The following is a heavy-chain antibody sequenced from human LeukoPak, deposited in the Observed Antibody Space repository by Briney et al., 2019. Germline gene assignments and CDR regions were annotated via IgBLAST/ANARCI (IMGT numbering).Heavy chain of an antibody. J-gene: IGHJ3*02. CDR1: GGSFSGCY. CDR3: ARDSAVTRSAFDI. Sequence: SETLSLTCAVYGGSFSGCYWSWIRQPPGKGLEWIGEINHSGSTNYNPSLKSRVTISVDTSKNQFSLKLSSVTAADTAVYYCARDSAVTRSAFDIWGQGTMVTVSS. V-gene: IGHV4-34*01. CDR2: INHSGST. D-gene: IGHD2-21*02.